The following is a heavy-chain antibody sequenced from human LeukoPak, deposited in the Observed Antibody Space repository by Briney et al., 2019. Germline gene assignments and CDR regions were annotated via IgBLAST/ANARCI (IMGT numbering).Heavy chain of an antibody. CDR2: ISGSGGST. CDR3: ATPFGDYILNSFDI. D-gene: IGHD4-17*01. J-gene: IGHJ3*02. CDR1: GFTFSSYA. Sequence: GGSLRLSCAASGFTFSSYAMSWVGQAPRKGLEWVSAISGSGGSTYYADSVKGRFTISRDNSKNTLYLQMNSLRAEDAAVYYCATPFGDYILNSFDIWGQGKIVTVSS. V-gene: IGHV3-23*01.